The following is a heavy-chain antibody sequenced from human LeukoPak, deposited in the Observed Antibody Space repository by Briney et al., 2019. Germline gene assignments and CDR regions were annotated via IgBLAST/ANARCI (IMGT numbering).Heavy chain of an antibody. CDR3: AKDLMTYMITFGPQGY. D-gene: IGHD3-16*01. CDR1: GFTFGSYG. V-gene: IGHV3-33*06. J-gene: IGHJ4*02. Sequence: GGSLRLSCAASGFTFGSYGMHWVRQAPGKGLEWVAVIWYDGSNKYYADSVKGRFTISRDNSKNTLYLQLNSLRAEDTAVYYCAKDLMTYMITFGPQGYWGQGTLVTVSS. CDR2: IWYDGSNK.